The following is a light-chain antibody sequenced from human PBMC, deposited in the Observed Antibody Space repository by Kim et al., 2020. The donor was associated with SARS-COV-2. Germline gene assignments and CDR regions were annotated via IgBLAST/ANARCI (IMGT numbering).Light chain of an antibody. V-gene: IGKV4-1*01. CDR2: WAS. CDR1: QTVLYSSNNKNY. J-gene: IGKJ2*01. Sequence: EIVMTQSPDSLAVSLGERATINCKSSQTVLYSSNNKNYLAWYHQKPGQPPKLLIYWASTRESRVPDRFSGSGSGTDFTLTISNLQAEDVAVYYCQQYYGTPYTFGQGTKLEI. CDR3: QQYYGTPYT.